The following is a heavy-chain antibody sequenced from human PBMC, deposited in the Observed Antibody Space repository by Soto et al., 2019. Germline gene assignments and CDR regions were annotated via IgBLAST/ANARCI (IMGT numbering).Heavy chain of an antibody. CDR3: ARDGTMIVVVDAFDI. V-gene: IGHV1-69*08. D-gene: IGHD3-22*01. Sequence: QVQLVQSGAEVKKPGSSVKVSCKASGGTFSSYTISWVRQAPGQGLEWMGRIIPILGIANYAQKFQGRVTITADKSTSTAYMELSSLRSEDTAVYYCARDGTMIVVVDAFDIWGQGTMVTVSS. CDR2: IIPILGIA. CDR1: GGTFSSYT. J-gene: IGHJ3*02.